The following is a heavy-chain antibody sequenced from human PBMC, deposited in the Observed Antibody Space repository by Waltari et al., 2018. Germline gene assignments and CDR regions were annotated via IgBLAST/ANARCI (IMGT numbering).Heavy chain of an antibody. Sequence: EVQLVESGGGLVQPGRSLRLSCAASGFTFDDYAMHWVRQAPGKGLEWVSGISWNSGSIGYADSVKGRFTISRDNAKNSLYLQMNSLRAEDTALYYCAKSGSGYYEAGNFDYWGQGTLVTVSS. CDR1: GFTFDDYA. D-gene: IGHD3-22*01. J-gene: IGHJ4*02. CDR2: ISWNSGSI. V-gene: IGHV3-9*01. CDR3: AKSGSGYYEAGNFDY.